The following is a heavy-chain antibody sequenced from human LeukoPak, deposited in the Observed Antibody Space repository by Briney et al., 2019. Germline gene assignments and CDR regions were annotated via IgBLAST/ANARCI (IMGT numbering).Heavy chain of an antibody. D-gene: IGHD3-10*01. CDR1: GFTFSRSW. Sequence: GGSLRLSCAASGFTFSRSWMTWVRQAPGKRLEWVASINEDGSEIHYVDSVKGRFTISRDNAKNSLYLQMNSLRAEDTAVYYCARVLSYNCFDYWGQGTLVTVSS. J-gene: IGHJ4*02. V-gene: IGHV3-7*01. CDR3: ARVLSYNCFDY. CDR2: INEDGSEI.